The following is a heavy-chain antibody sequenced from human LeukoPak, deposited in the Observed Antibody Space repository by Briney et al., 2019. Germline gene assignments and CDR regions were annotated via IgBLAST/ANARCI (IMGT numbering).Heavy chain of an antibody. Sequence: GGSLRLSCAASGSTFSSNAMHWVRQAPGRGLEWVAVISYDGSNKYYADSVKGRFTISRDNSKNTLYLQMNSLRAEDTALYYCAREGEQWLAASFDYWGQGTLVTVSS. J-gene: IGHJ4*02. CDR1: GSTFSSNA. D-gene: IGHD6-19*01. CDR2: ISYDGSNK. V-gene: IGHV3-30*04. CDR3: AREGEQWLAASFDY.